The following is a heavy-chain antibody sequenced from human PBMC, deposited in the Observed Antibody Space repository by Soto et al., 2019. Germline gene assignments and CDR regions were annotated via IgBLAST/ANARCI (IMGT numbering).Heavy chain of an antibody. CDR3: ASSYDSSGYYYNVGWYFDL. D-gene: IGHD3-22*01. CDR1: GFTFSSYW. V-gene: IGHV3-74*01. Sequence: EVQLVESGGGLVQPGGSLRLSCAASGFTFSSYWMHWVRQAPGKGLVWVSRINSDGSSTSYADSVKGRFTNSRDNAKNTLYLQMNSLRAEDTAVYYCASSYDSSGYYYNVGWYFDLWGRGTLVTVSS. CDR2: INSDGSST. J-gene: IGHJ2*01.